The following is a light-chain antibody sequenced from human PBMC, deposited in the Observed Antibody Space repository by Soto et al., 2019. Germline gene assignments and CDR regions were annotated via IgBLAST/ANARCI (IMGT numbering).Light chain of an antibody. V-gene: IGKV3-20*01. CDR2: GAS. CDR3: QQYRTS. Sequence: ESVLTQSPGTLSLSPGERATLSCRASQSVSSTYLAWYQQKPGQPPRLLIYGASSRATGIPDRFSGSGSGTDFTLTITRLEPEDFAVYYCQQYRTSFGGGTKVEIK. CDR1: QSVSSTY. J-gene: IGKJ4*01.